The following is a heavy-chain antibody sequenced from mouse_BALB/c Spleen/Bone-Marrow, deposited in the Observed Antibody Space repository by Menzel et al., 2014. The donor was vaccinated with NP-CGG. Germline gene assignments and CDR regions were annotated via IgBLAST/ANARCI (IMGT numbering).Heavy chain of an antibody. Sequence: ESGAELVKPGASVKLSYKASGYTFTSYYMYWVKQRPGQGLEWIGEINPSNGGTNFNEKFKSKATLTVDKSSSTAYMQLSSLTSEDSAVYYCTRGRRDAMDYWGQGTSVTVSS. CDR1: GYTFTSYY. V-gene: IGHV1S16*01. J-gene: IGHJ4*01. CDR3: TRGRRDAMDY. CDR2: INPSNGGT.